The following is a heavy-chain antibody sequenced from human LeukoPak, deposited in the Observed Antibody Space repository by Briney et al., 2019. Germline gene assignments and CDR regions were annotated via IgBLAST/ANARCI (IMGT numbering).Heavy chain of an antibody. CDR3: ARSGPSILWSKYFDY. D-gene: IGHD3-10*01. Sequence: PGGSLRLSCAASGFTVSSFYMSWVRQAPRKGLEWVSVLYTAGPTYHADSVQGRFTISRDNSKNTVFLQMDNLRADDTATYYCARSGPSILWSKYFDYWGQGALVTVSS. CDR1: GFTVSSFY. V-gene: IGHV3-66*01. J-gene: IGHJ4*02. CDR2: LYTAGPT.